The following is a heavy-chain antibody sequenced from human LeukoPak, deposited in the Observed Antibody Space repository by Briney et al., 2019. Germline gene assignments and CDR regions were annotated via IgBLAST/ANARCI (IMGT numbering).Heavy chain of an antibody. CDR2: INHSGST. J-gene: IGHJ6*02. CDR1: GGSFSGYY. CDR3: ARGRGSNTMVRGVPPYYYYYGMDV. V-gene: IGHV4-34*01. D-gene: IGHD3-10*01. Sequence: SETLSLTCAVYGGSFSGYYWGWIRQPPGKGLEWIGEINHSGSTNYNPSLKSRVTISVDTSKNQFSLKLSSVTAADTAVYYCARGRGSNTMVRGVPPYYYYYGMDVWGQGTTVTVSS.